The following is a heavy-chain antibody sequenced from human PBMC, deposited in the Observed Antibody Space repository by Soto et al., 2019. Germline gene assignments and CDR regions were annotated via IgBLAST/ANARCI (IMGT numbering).Heavy chain of an antibody. D-gene: IGHD2-15*01. CDR2: IYHSGLT. V-gene: IGHV4-4*02. J-gene: IGHJ2*01. Sequence: QVELQESGPGLVKPSETQSLICAVSGGSISRSNWWSWVRHPPGKGLEWIGEIYHSGLTDYNPSLKXRXTXSIDKSKNQFSLNLTSVTAADTAVYYCTRVLAALGNRWYLDLWGRGTLVSVSS. CDR3: TRVLAALGNRWYLDL. CDR1: GGSISRSNW.